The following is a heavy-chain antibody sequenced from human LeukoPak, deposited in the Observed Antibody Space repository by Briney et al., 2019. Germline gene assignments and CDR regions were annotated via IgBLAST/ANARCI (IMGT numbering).Heavy chain of an antibody. CDR1: GYRFTSYW. CDR2: IYPGDSDT. V-gene: IGHV5-51*01. Sequence: GDSLKISCRGSGYRFTSYWLGWGRQIPGKGLELMGSIYPGDSDTRYRSSFQGQVTISVDKSISTAYLQWTSLKASDTAIYYCALNADRSGYYHYDYWGQGTLVTVSS. CDR3: ALNADRSGYYHYDY. J-gene: IGHJ4*02. D-gene: IGHD3-22*01.